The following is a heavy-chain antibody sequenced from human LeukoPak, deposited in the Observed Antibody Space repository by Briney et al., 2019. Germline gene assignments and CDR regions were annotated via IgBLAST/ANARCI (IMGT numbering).Heavy chain of an antibody. D-gene: IGHD2-2*01. Sequence: KPSETLSLTCTVSGGSISSGSYHWRWIPQPAGKGLEWFGRLYTSGSTNYNPSLKSRVTISVDTSKNQFSLKLSPVTAADTAVYDCARDQIGYCSSTSCVYYYYMDVWGKGTAVTVS. CDR2: LYTSGST. V-gene: IGHV4-61*02. CDR3: ARDQIGYCSSTSCVYYYYMDV. J-gene: IGHJ6*03. CDR1: GGSISSGSYH.